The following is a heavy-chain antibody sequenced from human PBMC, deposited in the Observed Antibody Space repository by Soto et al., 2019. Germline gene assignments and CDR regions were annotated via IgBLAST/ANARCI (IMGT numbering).Heavy chain of an antibody. D-gene: IGHD4-17*01. CDR3: AKDLGESYCMDV. CDR1: GFTFSSYG. J-gene: IGHJ6*02. V-gene: IGHV3-30*18. Sequence: QVQLVESGGGVVQPGRSLRLSCAASGFTFSSYGMHWVRQAPGKGLEWVAVISYDGSNKYYADSVKGRFTISRDNSKNTLYLQMNSLRAEDTAVYYCAKDLGESYCMDVWGQGTTVTVSS. CDR2: ISYDGSNK.